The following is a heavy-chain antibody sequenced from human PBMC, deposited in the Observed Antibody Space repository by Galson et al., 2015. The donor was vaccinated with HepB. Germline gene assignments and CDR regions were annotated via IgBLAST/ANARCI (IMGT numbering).Heavy chain of an antibody. CDR2: ISCSGTST. V-gene: IGHV3-23*01. CDR1: GFTFSTYA. Sequence: SPRLPCAASGFTFSTYAMSWFRQHPGKGRQWGLGISCSGTSTYYEHSVKSRFTISRDNSKNTLHLQMNILRAEDTAVYYCTKGYGLFESWGQGSLVTVSS. D-gene: IGHD5-18*01. CDR3: TKGYGLFES. J-gene: IGHJ5*01.